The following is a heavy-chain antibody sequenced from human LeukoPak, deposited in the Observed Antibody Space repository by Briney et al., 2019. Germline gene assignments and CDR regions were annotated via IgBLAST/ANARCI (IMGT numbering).Heavy chain of an antibody. J-gene: IGHJ6*03. CDR2: IYYSGST. Sequence: PSETLSLTCTVSGGSISSSSYYWGWIRQPPGKGLEWIGSIYYSGSTYYNPSLKSRVTISVDTSKNQFSLKLSSVTAADTAVYYCGVVTLNYYYMDVWGKGTTVTVSS. CDR1: GGSISSSSYY. CDR3: GVVTLNYYYMDV. V-gene: IGHV4-39*01. D-gene: IGHD3-3*01.